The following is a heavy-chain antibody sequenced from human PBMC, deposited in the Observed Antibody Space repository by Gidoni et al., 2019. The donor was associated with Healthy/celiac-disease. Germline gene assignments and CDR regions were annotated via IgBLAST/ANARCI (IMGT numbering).Heavy chain of an antibody. J-gene: IGHJ4*02. CDR2: INPNSGGT. Sequence: QVQLVQSGAEVKKPGASVKVSCKASGDTFTGHYMHWVRQAPGQGLEWMGWINPNSGGTNYAQKFQGRVTMTRDTSISTAYMELSRLRSDDTAVYYCARDIVGVYSSSWYQVPDDYWGQGTLVTVSS. CDR3: ARDIVGVYSSSWYQVPDDY. V-gene: IGHV1-2*02. D-gene: IGHD6-13*01. CDR1: GDTFTGHY.